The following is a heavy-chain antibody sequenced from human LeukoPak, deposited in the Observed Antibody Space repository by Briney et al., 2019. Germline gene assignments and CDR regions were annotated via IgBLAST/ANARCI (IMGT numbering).Heavy chain of an antibody. Sequence: GGSLRLSCAASRFTFSSYSMNWVRQAPGKGLEWVSSISSSSSYIYYADSVKGRFTISRDNAKNSLYLQMNSLRAEDTAVYYCARDPPDSSSFDGWFDPWGQGTLVTVSS. V-gene: IGHV3-21*01. D-gene: IGHD6-6*01. CDR2: ISSSSSYI. CDR1: RFTFSSYS. J-gene: IGHJ5*02. CDR3: ARDPPDSSSFDGWFDP.